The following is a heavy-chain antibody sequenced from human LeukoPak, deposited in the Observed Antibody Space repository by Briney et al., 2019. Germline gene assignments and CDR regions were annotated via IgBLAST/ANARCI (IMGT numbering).Heavy chain of an antibody. CDR1: GGSISSSLYY. Sequence: PSETLSLTCTASGGSISSSLYYWAWIRQPPGKGLEWIGSVYYSGNTYYNPSLKSRATISVDTSKNQFSLNLSSVTAADTAVYYCARHRTQYDYGDSWGHGTLVTVSS. D-gene: IGHD4-17*01. J-gene: IGHJ4*03. CDR2: VYYSGNT. V-gene: IGHV4-39*01. CDR3: ARHRTQYDYGDS.